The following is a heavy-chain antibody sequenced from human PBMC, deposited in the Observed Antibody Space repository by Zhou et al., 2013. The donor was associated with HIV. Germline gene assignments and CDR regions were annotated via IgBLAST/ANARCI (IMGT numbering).Heavy chain of an antibody. D-gene: IGHD1-26*01. CDR1: GGTFSSYA. CDR3: ARDFEVMITRGFSEGNSPNHSDY. Sequence: QVQLVQSGAEVKKPGSSVKVSCKASGGTFSSYAISWVRQAPGQGLEWMGRIIPIFGTANYAQKFQGRVTITADESTSTAYMELSSLRSEDTAVYYCARDFEVMITRGFSEGNSPNHSDYWGQGTLVTVSS. CDR2: IIPIFGTA. J-gene: IGHJ4*02. V-gene: IGHV1-69*13.